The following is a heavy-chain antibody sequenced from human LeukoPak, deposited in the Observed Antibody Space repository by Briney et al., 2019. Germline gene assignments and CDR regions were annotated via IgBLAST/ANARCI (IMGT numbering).Heavy chain of an antibody. Sequence: SETLSLTCSVSGVSISSYFWTWIRQPPGKGLEWIGYIYYSGSTNYNPPLKSRVTMSVDTPKSQFSVKLSSVTAADTAVYYCARVLNDWYFDLWGRGTLVIVSS. CDR2: IYYSGST. V-gene: IGHV4-59*01. CDR3: ARVLNDWYFDL. CDR1: GVSISSYF. J-gene: IGHJ2*01.